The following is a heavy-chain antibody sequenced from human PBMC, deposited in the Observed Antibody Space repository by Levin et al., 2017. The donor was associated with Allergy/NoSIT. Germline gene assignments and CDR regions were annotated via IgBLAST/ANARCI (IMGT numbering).Heavy chain of an antibody. Sequence: GESLKISCKDSGYGFNTYWIGWVRQSPGKGLEWMGITYPPDSSTRYRPSFQGQVTISADRSTRTAYFQCSSLKASDTAMYYCGRTNTPFDDWGQGTLVTVSP. CDR3: GRTNTPFDD. V-gene: IGHV5-51*01. CDR2: TYPPDSST. D-gene: IGHD2-8*01. J-gene: IGHJ4*02. CDR1: GYGFNTYW.